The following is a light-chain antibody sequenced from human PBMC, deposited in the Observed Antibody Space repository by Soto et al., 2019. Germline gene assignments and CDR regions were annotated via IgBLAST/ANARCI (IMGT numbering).Light chain of an antibody. CDR2: DVS. V-gene: IGLV2-11*01. Sequence: QSVLTQPRSVSGSPGQSVTISCTGTSSDVGAYNYVSWYQQHPGKAPKLMIYDVSQRPSGVPDRFSGSKSGNTASLTISGLQAEDEADYYCCSYAGRSYVFGTGTKLTVL. J-gene: IGLJ1*01. CDR1: SSDVGAYNY. CDR3: CSYAGRSYV.